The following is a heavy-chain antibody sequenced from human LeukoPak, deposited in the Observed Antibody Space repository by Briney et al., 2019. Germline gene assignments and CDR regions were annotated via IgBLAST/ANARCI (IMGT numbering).Heavy chain of an antibody. Sequence: GGSLRLSCAASGFTFSSYSMNWVRQAPGKGLEWVSSISSSSSYIYYADSVKGRFTISRDNAKNTLYLQMNSLRAEDTAVYYCARDRSLRLFDYWGQGTLVTVSS. CDR1: GFTFSSYS. CDR2: ISSSSSYI. CDR3: ARDRSLRLFDY. J-gene: IGHJ4*02. D-gene: IGHD3-10*01. V-gene: IGHV3-21*01.